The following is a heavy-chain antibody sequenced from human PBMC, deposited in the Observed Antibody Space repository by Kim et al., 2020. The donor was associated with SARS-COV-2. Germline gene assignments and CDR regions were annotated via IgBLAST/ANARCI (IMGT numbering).Heavy chain of an antibody. CDR2: IYYSGST. Sequence: SETLSLTCTVSGGSISSYYWSWIRQPPGKGLEWIGYIYYSGSTNYNPSLKSRVTISVDTSKNQFSLKLSSVTAADTAVYYCTRVLEGYSSGWYEDYWGQGTLVTVSS. D-gene: IGHD6-19*01. J-gene: IGHJ4*02. CDR1: GGSISSYY. CDR3: TRVLEGYSSGWYEDY. V-gene: IGHV4-59*01.